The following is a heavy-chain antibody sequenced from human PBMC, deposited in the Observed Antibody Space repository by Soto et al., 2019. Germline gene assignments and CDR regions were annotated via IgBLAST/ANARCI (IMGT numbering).Heavy chain of an antibody. D-gene: IGHD1-26*01. CDR3: ARVVGALGHLFDP. J-gene: IGHJ5*02. V-gene: IGHV1-18*01. CDR1: GYTFTSYG. Sequence: QVQLVQSGAEVKKPGASVKVSCKASGYTFTSYGISWVRQAPGQGIEWMGRISAYNGNTNYAQKLQGRVTMTTDTSTSTAYIELRSLRSDDTAVYYCARVVGALGHLFDPWCQGTLVTVSS. CDR2: ISAYNGNT.